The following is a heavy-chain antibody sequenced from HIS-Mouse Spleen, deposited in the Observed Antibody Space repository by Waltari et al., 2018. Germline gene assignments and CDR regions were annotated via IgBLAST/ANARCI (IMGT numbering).Heavy chain of an antibody. Sequence: QVQLQESGPGLVKPSQTLSLTCTVSGGSISSGGYYWSWIRQHPGKGLEWIGYIYYSGRTYDNRSVKSGVTISVETSKNQFSLKLSSVTAADTAVYYGARSPYYDFWSGYSDNWFDPWGQGTLVTVSS. J-gene: IGHJ5*02. CDR1: GGSISSGGYY. V-gene: IGHV4-31*03. CDR3: ARSPYYDFWSGYSDNWFDP. CDR2: IYYSGRT. D-gene: IGHD3-3*01.